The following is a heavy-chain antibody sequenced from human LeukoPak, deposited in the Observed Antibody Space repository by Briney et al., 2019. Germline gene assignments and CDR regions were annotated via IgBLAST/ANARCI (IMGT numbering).Heavy chain of an antibody. V-gene: IGHV3-74*01. CDR1: GFTFTTSW. Sequence: GGSLRLSCAASGFTFTTSWMHWVRQAPGKGLVWVSRINSDGSTTTYADSVKGRFTISRDNAKNTLCLQMNSLRGEDTAVYYCARVLGAAAGLRAFDIWGQGTLVFVSS. J-gene: IGHJ3*02. D-gene: IGHD6-13*01. CDR2: INSDGSTT. CDR3: ARVLGAAAGLRAFDI.